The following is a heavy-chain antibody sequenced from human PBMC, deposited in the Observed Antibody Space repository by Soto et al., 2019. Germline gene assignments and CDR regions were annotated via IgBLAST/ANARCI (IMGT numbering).Heavy chain of an antibody. CDR1: GGSICSYY. V-gene: IGHV4-59*08. J-gene: IGHJ4*02. D-gene: IGHD6-19*01. CDR3: ARHRPSSIAVAGARQIDY. CDR2: IYYSGST. Sequence: PSETLSLTCTVSGGSICSYYWSWIRQPPGKGLEWIGYIYYSGSTNYNPSLKSRVTISVDTSKNQFSLKLSSVTAADTAVYYCARHRPSSIAVAGARQIDYWGQGTLVTVSS.